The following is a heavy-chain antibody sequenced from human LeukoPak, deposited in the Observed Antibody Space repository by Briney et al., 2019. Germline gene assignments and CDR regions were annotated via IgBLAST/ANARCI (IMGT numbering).Heavy chain of an antibody. CDR3: ARTSLGGAWFDP. CDR1: GGSISSSDYY. Sequence: PSETLSLTCTVSGGSISSSDYYWSWIRQPPGKGLEWIGYIYYNGSTYYNPSLKSRVTISVDTSKNQFSLKLSSVTAADTAVYYCARTSLGGAWFDPRGQGTLVTVSS. J-gene: IGHJ5*02. V-gene: IGHV4-30-4*08. CDR2: IYYNGST. D-gene: IGHD3-10*01.